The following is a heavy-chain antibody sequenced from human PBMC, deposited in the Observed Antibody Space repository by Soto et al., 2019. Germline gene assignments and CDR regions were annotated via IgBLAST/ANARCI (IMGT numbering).Heavy chain of an antibody. CDR3: AKTRKAYYDILTGYRGYYFDY. Sequence: VQLVQSGAEVKKPGSSVKVSCKASGGTFSSYAMSWVRQAPGKGLEWVSAISGSGGSTYYADSVKGRFTISRDNSKNTLYLQMNSLRAEDTAVYYCAKTRKAYYDILTGYRGYYFDYWGQGTLVTVSS. V-gene: IGHV3-23*04. CDR1: GGTFSSYA. J-gene: IGHJ4*02. CDR2: ISGSGGST. D-gene: IGHD3-9*01.